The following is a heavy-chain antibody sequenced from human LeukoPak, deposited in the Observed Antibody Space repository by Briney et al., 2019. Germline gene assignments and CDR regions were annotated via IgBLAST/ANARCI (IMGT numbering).Heavy chain of an antibody. Sequence: GGSLRLSCAASGFIVSSNYMSWVRQAPGKGLEWVSVIYSGGSTYYADSVKGRFTISRDNSKNTLYLQMNSLRAEDTAVYYCARALDYGGNSVPFDYWGQGTLVTVSS. CDR1: GFIVSSNY. D-gene: IGHD4-23*01. CDR3: ARALDYGGNSVPFDY. CDR2: IYSGGST. V-gene: IGHV3-53*01. J-gene: IGHJ4*02.